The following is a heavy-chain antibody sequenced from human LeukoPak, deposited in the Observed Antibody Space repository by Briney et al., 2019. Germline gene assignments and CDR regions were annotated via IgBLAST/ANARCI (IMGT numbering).Heavy chain of an antibody. J-gene: IGHJ5*02. D-gene: IGHD2-21*01. CDR3: ARRQQTGGDNGLHNWFDP. V-gene: IGHV4-59*08. Sequence: SETLSLTCTVSDGSSSSSSWNWIRQPPGKGLEWIGYIYYSGSTKYNPSLESRVTISVDTSKDQISLNLRSVTAADTAIYYCARRQQTGGDNGLHNWFDPWGQGTLVTVSS. CDR1: DGSSSSSS. CDR2: IYYSGST.